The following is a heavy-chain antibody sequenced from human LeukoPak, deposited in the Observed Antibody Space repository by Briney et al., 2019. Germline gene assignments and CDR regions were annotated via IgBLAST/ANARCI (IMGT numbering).Heavy chain of an antibody. CDR1: GGSISNYY. V-gene: IGHV4-59*01. CDR3: ATGYCSSTSCYYYGMDV. Sequence: SETLSLTCTVSGGSISNYYWSWIRQPPGKGLEWIGYIYYSGSTNYNPSLKSRVTISLDTSKNQFSLRLSSVTAADTAVYFCATGYCSSTSCYYYGMDVWGQGTTVTVSS. J-gene: IGHJ6*02. D-gene: IGHD2-2*03. CDR2: IYYSGST.